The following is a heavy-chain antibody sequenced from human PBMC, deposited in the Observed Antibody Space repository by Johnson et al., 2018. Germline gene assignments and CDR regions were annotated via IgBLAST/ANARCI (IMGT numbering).Heavy chain of an antibody. CDR3: TRRGYDTDAFDI. J-gene: IGHJ3*02. V-gene: IGHV3-73*01. Sequence: EVQLVETGGGLVQPGGSXKLSCAASGFTFSGSAMHWVRQASGKGLEWVGHIKNKANNYATVYAASVKGRFTIFRDDSKNTAYLKMNSLKTEDTAVYYCTRRGYDTDAFDIWGQGTMVTVSS. CDR2: IKNKANNYAT. CDR1: GFTFSGSA. D-gene: IGHD3-22*01.